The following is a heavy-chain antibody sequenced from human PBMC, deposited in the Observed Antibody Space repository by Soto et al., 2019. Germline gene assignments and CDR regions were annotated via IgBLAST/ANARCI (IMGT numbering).Heavy chain of an antibody. J-gene: IGHJ5*02. V-gene: IGHV1-18*01. Sequence: ASVKVSCKASGYTFTSYGISWVRQAPGQGLEWMGWISAYNGNTNYAQKFKGRVTMTTDTSTSTAYMELRSLRSEDTAVYYCARGRYNWNYGWFDPWGQGTLVTVSS. CDR1: GYTFTSYG. D-gene: IGHD1-7*01. CDR3: ARGRYNWNYGWFDP. CDR2: ISAYNGNT.